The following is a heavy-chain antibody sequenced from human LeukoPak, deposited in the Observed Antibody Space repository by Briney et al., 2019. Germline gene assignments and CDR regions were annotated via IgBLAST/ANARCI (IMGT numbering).Heavy chain of an antibody. V-gene: IGHV3-9*01. J-gene: IGHJ4*02. CDR2: ISWNSGSI. D-gene: IGHD1-26*01. CDR3: AKDGSYYFRNYFDY. CDR1: GFTFDDYA. Sequence: TGGSLRLSCAASGFTFDDYAMHWVRQAPGKGLEWVSGISWNSGSIGYADSVKGRFTISRDNSKNTLYLQMNSLRAEDTAVYYCAKDGSYYFRNYFDYWGQGTLVTVSS.